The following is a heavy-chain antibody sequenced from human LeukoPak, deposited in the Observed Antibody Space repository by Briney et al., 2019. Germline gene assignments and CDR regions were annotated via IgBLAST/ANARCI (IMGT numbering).Heavy chain of an antibody. CDR3: AKSIVVVPAALDY. Sequence: GGSLRLFCAASGFPLTTYAMSWARQAPGKGLEWVSVISGNGGSTHYADSVKGRFTISRDNSKNTLFLQMNSLRAEDTAVYYCAKSIVVVPAALDYWGQGTLVTVSS. J-gene: IGHJ4*02. CDR1: GFPLTTYA. D-gene: IGHD2-2*01. CDR2: ISGNGGST. V-gene: IGHV3-23*01.